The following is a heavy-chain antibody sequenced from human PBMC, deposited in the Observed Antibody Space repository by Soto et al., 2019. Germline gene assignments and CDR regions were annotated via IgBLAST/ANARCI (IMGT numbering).Heavy chain of an antibody. CDR1: GYTFTTYG. J-gene: IGHJ5*02. Sequence: QVHLVQSGAEVKKPGASVKVSCQGSGYTFTTYGISWVRQAPGQGLEWMGWISPYNGNTNYAQKLQGRVTMTTDTSTSTAYMELRSLRSDDTAVYYCARARWNWFDPWGQGTLVIVSS. CDR3: ARARWNWFDP. D-gene: IGHD2-15*01. CDR2: ISPYNGNT. V-gene: IGHV1-18*01.